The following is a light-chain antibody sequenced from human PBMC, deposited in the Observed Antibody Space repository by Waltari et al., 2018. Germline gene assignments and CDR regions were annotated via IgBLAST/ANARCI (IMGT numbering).Light chain of an antibody. CDR1: NSTIGNGD. V-gene: IGLV1-47*02. J-gene: IGLJ3*02. CDR2: YPD. Sequence: QSVLTQSPSASGTPGQRVTISCSGGNSTIGNGDVYWLQQVPGKAPKRLIYYPDQRPSGVPDRFSASKSGSSASLAISELRSEDEADYYCAAWYDNLSAWVFGGGTRLTVL. CDR3: AAWYDNLSAWV.